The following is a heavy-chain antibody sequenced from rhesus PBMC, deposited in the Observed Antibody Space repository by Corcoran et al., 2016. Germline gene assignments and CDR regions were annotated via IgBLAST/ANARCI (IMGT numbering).Heavy chain of an antibody. CDR2: SGGSHSTT. CDR3: ARHRNDGGFDV. D-gene: IGHD1-14*01. J-gene: IGHJ5-2*02. Sequence: QVQLQESGPGLVKPSETLSLTCAVSSYSISSGDYWGWTRQFPGKELEWIAYSGGSHSTTYHNPSLKRRVTISKDTSKNQFSLKLCSMTAAETAVYYCARHRNDGGFDVWGRGVLVTVSS. V-gene: IGHV4-99*01. CDR1: SYSISSGDY.